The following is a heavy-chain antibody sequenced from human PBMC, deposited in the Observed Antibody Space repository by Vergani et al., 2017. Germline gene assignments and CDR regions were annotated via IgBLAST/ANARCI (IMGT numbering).Heavy chain of an antibody. CDR2: MNPNSGNT. Sequence: QVQLVKSGAEVKKPGASVKVSCKASGYTFTSYDINWVRQATGQGLEWMGWMNPNSGNTGDAQKFQGRVTMTRNTSISTAYMELSSLRSEDTAVYYCARGRYDFWSGYYEPYYYMDVWGKGTTVTVSS. D-gene: IGHD3-3*01. J-gene: IGHJ6*03. CDR1: GYTFTSYD. CDR3: ARGRYDFWSGYYEPYYYMDV. V-gene: IGHV1-8*01.